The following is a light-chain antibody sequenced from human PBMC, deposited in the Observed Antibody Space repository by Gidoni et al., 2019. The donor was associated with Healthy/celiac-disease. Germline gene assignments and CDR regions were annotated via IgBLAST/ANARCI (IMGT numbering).Light chain of an antibody. V-gene: IGKV1-39*01. J-gene: IGKJ4*01. CDR1: QSISSY. CDR2: AAA. CDR3: QQSYSTPRLT. Sequence: DSQLTQCPSALSASVGDRGTITCRASQSISSYLNWYQQKPGKAPKLLIYAAASLQSGVPSRFSGSGSGTDFTLTISSLQAEDFATYYCQQSYSTPRLTFGGGTKVEIK.